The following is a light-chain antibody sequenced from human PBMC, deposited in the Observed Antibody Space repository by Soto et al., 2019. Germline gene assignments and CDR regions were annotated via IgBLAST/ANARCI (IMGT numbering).Light chain of an antibody. CDR3: QRYGSSPLT. CDR2: GAS. Sequence: EIVLTQSPGTLSLSPGERATLSCRASQSVSSSYLAWYQQKPGQAPRLLIYGASSRATGIPDRFSGSGSGTDFTLASSRLEPEYFAVYYCQRYGSSPLTFGGGTKVEIK. J-gene: IGKJ4*01. CDR1: QSVSSSY. V-gene: IGKV3-20*01.